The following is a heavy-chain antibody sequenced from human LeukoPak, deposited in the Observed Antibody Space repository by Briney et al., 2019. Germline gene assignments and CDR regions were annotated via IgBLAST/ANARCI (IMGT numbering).Heavy chain of an antibody. J-gene: IGHJ6*02. CDR3: ARSGYCSGGSCYYYYYGMDV. Sequence: PGGSLRLSCAASGFTFSSYWMSWVRQAPGKGLEWVANIKQDGSEKYYVDSVKGRFTISRDNAKNSLYLQMNSLRAEDTAVYYCARSGYCSGGSCYYYYYGMDVWGQGTTVTVSS. CDR2: IKQDGSEK. CDR1: GFTFSSYW. V-gene: IGHV3-7*01. D-gene: IGHD2-15*01.